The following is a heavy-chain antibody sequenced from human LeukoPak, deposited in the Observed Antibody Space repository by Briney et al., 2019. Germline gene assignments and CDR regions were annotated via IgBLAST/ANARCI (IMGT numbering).Heavy chain of an antibody. D-gene: IGHD5-24*01. J-gene: IGHJ4*02. CDR2: ISYDGSNK. Sequence: PGGSLRLSCAASGFTFSSYGMHSVRQAPGKGLEWVAVISYDGSNKYYADSVKGRFTISRDNSKNTLYLQMNSLRAEDTAVSYCARIRDDYNPLDYWGQGTLVTVSS. CDR3: ARIRDDYNPLDY. CDR1: GFTFSSYG. V-gene: IGHV3-30*03.